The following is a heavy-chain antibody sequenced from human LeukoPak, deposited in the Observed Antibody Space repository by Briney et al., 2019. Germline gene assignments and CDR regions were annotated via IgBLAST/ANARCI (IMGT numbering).Heavy chain of an antibody. D-gene: IGHD6-19*01. CDR1: GFTLSSFT. J-gene: IGHJ6*02. CDR3: ARDMSSDWDYYYYYGMDV. CDR2: ISHDGSTK. Sequence: GGSLRLSCAASGFTLSSFTMHWVRQAPGKGLEWVAIISHDGSTKYYADSVKGRFTISRDKSKHTLYLQMNSLRAEDTAVCHCARDMSSDWDYYYYYGMDVWGQGTTVTVSS. V-gene: IGHV3-30-3*01.